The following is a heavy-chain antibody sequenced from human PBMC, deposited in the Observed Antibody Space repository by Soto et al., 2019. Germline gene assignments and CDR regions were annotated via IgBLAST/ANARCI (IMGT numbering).Heavy chain of an antibody. CDR2: IIPIFGTA. CDR3: ARGVRGRYGMDV. J-gene: IGHJ6*02. V-gene: IGHV1-69*13. Sequence: GAPVKVSFKASGGTFSSYAISWVRQAPGQGLEWMGGIIPIFGTANYAQKFQGRVTITADESTSTAYMELSSLRSEDTAVYYCARGVRGRYGMDVWGQGTTVTVSS. CDR1: GGTFSSYA. D-gene: IGHD3-16*01.